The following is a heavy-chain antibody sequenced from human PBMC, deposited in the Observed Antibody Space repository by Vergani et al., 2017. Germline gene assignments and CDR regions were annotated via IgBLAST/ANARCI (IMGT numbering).Heavy chain of an antibody. CDR2: IYYSGST. Sequence: QVQLQESGPGLVKPSETLSLTCTVSGGSVSSGSYYWSWIRQPPGKGLEWIGYIYYSGSTYYNPSLKSRVTISVDRSKNQFSLKLSSVTAADTAVYYCAARLWFGINDAFDIWGQGTMVTVSS. V-gene: IGHV4-61*01. J-gene: IGHJ3*02. D-gene: IGHD3-10*01. CDR1: GGSVSSGSYY. CDR3: AARLWFGINDAFDI.